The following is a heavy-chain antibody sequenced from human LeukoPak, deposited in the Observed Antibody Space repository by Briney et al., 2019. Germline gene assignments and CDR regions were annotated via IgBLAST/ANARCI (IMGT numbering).Heavy chain of an antibody. Sequence: PGGSLRLSCAASGFTFSRYWMTWVRQAPGKGLEWVSVIYSGGSTYYADSVKGRFTISRDNSKNTLYLQMNSLRAEDTAVYYCARDIGTSSDYWGQGTLVTVSS. J-gene: IGHJ4*02. D-gene: IGHD3-16*02. CDR1: GFTFSRYW. CDR2: IYSGGST. V-gene: IGHV3-66*01. CDR3: ARDIGTSSDY.